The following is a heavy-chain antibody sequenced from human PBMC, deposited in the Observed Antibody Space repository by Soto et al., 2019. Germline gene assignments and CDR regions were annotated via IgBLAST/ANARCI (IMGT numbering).Heavy chain of an antibody. CDR2: INRDSGGT. D-gene: IGHD1-26*01. CDR1: GYTFTDYY. CDR3: ARSHIMGATEGAYYFYY. Sequence: VQLVQSGAEVKKPGASVSISCEASGYTFTDYYIHWVRQAPGQGLEWMGWINRDSGGTSYAEKFQGRVTMARDTSITTAYLELSRLRSDDTAVYYCARSHIMGATEGAYYFYYWGQGTLVTVSS. J-gene: IGHJ4*02. V-gene: IGHV1-2*02.